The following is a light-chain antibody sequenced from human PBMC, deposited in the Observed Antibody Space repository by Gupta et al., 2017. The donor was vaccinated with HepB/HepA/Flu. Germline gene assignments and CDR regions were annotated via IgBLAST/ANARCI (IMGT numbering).Light chain of an antibody. J-gene: IGLJ2*01. V-gene: IGLV1-44*01. Sequence: QSVLIQPPSVSGTPGQRVTISCSGSSSNIGFKTVSWYQQFPGTAPKLVIYNDYQRPSGVPDRFSGSKSGTSASPAINGLQSEDEADYFCSAWDVSLNGLLLGGGTKLTVL. CDR1: SSNIGFKT. CDR3: SAWDVSLNGLL. CDR2: NDY.